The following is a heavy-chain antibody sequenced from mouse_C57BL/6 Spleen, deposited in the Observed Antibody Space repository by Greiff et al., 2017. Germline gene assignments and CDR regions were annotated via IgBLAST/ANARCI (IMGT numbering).Heavy chain of an antibody. CDR2: INPGSGGT. J-gene: IGHJ2*01. D-gene: IGHD2-12*01. CDR3: ARGSCDVGFFGY. CDR1: GYAFTNYL. V-gene: IGHV1-54*01. Sequence: QVQLQQSGAELVRPGTSVKVSCKASGYAFTNYLIEWVKQRPGQGLEWIGVINPGSGGTNYNEKFKGKATLTADKSSSTAYMQLSSLTSEDSAVYFCARGSCDVGFFGYWGQGTTLTVSS.